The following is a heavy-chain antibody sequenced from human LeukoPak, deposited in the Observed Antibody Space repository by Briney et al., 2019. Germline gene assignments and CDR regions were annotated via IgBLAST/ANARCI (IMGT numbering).Heavy chain of an antibody. J-gene: IGHJ4*02. V-gene: IGHV3-30*02. D-gene: IGHD2-15*01. CDR2: IRYDGTNK. CDR3: AKDKDSTNWYFDY. Sequence: PGGSLRLSCAASGFTFSSQGMHWVRQAPGKGLEWVAFIRYDGTNKYYADSVKGRFTISRDNSKNTLYLQMNSLRAEDTAVYYCAKDKDSTNWYFDYWGQGTLVTVSS. CDR1: GFTFSSQG.